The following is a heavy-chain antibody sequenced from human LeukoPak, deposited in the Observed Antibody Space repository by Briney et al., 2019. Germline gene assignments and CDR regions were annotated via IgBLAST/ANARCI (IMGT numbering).Heavy chain of an antibody. D-gene: IGHD6-13*01. J-gene: IGHJ5*02. CDR3: AKASLGQLARYNWFDP. CDR2: ISGSGGSA. Sequence: GGSLRLSCAASGFTFSSYAMSWVRQAPGKGLEWVSAISGSGGSAYYADSVKGRFTISRDNSKNTLYLQMNSLRAEDTAVYYCAKASLGQLARYNWFDPWGQGTLVTVSS. V-gene: IGHV3-23*01. CDR1: GFTFSSYA.